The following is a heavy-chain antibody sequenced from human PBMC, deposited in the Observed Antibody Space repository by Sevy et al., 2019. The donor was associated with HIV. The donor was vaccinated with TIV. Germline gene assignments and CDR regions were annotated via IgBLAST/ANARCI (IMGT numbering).Heavy chain of an antibody. CDR1: GGSISSYY. V-gene: IGHV4-59*01. D-gene: IGHD2-8*01. Sequence: SETLSLTCTVSGGSISSYYWSWIRQPPGKGLEWIGYIYYSGSTNYNPSLKSRVTISVDTSKNQFSLKLSSVTAADTAVYYCARADCTNGVCYGVDYWGQGTLVTVSS. CDR3: ARADCTNGVCYGVDY. J-gene: IGHJ4*02. CDR2: IYYSGST.